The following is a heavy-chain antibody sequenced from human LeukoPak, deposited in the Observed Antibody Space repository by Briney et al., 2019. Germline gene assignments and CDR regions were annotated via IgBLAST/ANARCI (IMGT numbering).Heavy chain of an antibody. J-gene: IGHJ4*02. CDR3: ATWSNAWEFDY. D-gene: IGHD1-26*01. Sequence: GGSLRLSCAASGFTFRSYTMNWVRQAPGKGLEWVSSFSGRSNYIYYADSVTGRFTISRDNTKNSLYLQMSSLRDEDTAVYYCATWSNAWEFDYWGQGALVSVSS. CDR2: FSGRSNYI. CDR1: GFTFRSYT. V-gene: IGHV3-21*04.